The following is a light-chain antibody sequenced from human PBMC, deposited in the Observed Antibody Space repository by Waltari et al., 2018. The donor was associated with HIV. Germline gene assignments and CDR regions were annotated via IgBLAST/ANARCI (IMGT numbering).Light chain of an antibody. V-gene: IGLV1-47*01. CDR3: AAWTDSRYVV. CDR2: RNN. Sequence: SVLTPPPPTSGAPGPRVTLPCSGSRSNIVSNIVYWYQQLPGTAPKLLIYRNNQRPSGVPDRFSGSKSGTSASLAISGLRSEDEADYYCAAWTDSRYVVFGGGTKLTVL. CDR1: RSNIVSNI. J-gene: IGLJ2*01.